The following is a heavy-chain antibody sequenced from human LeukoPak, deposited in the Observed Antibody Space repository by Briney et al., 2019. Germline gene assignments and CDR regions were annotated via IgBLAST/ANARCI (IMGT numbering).Heavy chain of an antibody. CDR3: ARVAQTYYYDPDAFDI. J-gene: IGHJ3*02. Sequence: GGSLRLSCAASGFTFSSYEMNWVRQAPGKGLEWVSYISSSGSTIYYADSVKGRFTISRDNAKNSLYLQMNSMRAEDTAVYYCARVAQTYYYDPDAFDIWGQGTMVTVSS. CDR2: ISSSGSTI. V-gene: IGHV3-48*03. D-gene: IGHD3-22*01. CDR1: GFTFSSYE.